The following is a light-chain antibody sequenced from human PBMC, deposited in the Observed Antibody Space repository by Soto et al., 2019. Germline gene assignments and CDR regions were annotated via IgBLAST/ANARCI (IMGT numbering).Light chain of an antibody. CDR1: NIGSKS. CDR2: YDS. J-gene: IGLJ2*01. V-gene: IGLV3-21*04. Sequence: SYELTQPPSVSVAPGKTDRITCGGNNIGSKSVHWYQQKPGQAPVLVIYYDSDRPSGIPERFSGSNSGNTATLTISRVEAVDEADYYCQVWDSSSDHVVFGGGTKLTVL. CDR3: QVWDSSSDHVV.